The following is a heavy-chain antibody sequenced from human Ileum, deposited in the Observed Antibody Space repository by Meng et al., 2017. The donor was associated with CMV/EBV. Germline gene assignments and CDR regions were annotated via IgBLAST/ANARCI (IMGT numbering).Heavy chain of an antibody. D-gene: IGHD6-6*01. J-gene: IGHJ3*02. Sequence: GESLKISCAASGFTVSNNYMSWVRQAPGTGLECVSLIYSGGSTYNADSAKGRVTIPRDTAKNTLYLQMNILRAEDTAAYYYARRRHDSDDEYNHAFDNWGQGTLVTVSS. CDR2: IYSGGST. CDR1: GFTVSNNY. V-gene: IGHV3-66*02. CDR3: ARRRHDSDDEYNHAFDN.